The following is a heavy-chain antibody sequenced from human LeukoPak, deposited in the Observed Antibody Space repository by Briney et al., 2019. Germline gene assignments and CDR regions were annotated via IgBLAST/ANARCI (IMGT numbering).Heavy chain of an antibody. CDR2: ISGSGGST. D-gene: IGHD1-26*01. Sequence: GGSLRLSCAASGFTFSSYAMSWVRQAPGRGLEWVSAISGSGGSTYYADSVKGRFTISRDNSKNTLYLQMNSLRAEDTAVYYCARSIVGATPFDPWGQGTLVTVSS. CDR3: ARSIVGATPFDP. CDR1: GFTFSSYA. V-gene: IGHV3-23*01. J-gene: IGHJ5*02.